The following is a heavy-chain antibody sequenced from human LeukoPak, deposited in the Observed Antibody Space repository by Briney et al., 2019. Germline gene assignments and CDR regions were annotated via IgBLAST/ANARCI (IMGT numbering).Heavy chain of an antibody. V-gene: IGHV1-69*13. CDR2: IIPIFGTA. CDR3: AAVVPAVMGYFDY. Sequence: SVKVSCKASGGTFISYAISWVRQAPGQGLEWMGGIIPIFGTANYAQKFQGRVTITADESTSTAYMELSSLRSEDTAVYYCAAVVPAVMGYFDYWGQGTLVTVSS. D-gene: IGHD2-2*01. CDR1: GGTFISYA. J-gene: IGHJ4*02.